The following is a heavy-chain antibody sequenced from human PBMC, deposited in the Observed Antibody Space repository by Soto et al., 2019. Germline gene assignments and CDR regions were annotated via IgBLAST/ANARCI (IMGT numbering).Heavy chain of an antibody. Sequence: QVQLVESGGGVVQPGRSLRLSCAASGFTFSSYAMHWFRQAPVKGLEWVAVISYDGSNKYYADSVKGRFTISRDNFKNTVYLQMNSLRAEDTAVYYCARDQAVATRYFDLWGRGTLVTVSS. J-gene: IGHJ2*01. CDR2: ISYDGSNK. CDR3: ARDQAVATRYFDL. V-gene: IGHV3-30-3*01. D-gene: IGHD2-21*02. CDR1: GFTFSSYA.